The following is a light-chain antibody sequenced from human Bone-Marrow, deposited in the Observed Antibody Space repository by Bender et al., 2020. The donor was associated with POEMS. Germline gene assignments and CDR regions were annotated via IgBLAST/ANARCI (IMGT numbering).Light chain of an antibody. CDR2: TNN. J-gene: IGLJ2*01. Sequence: QSVLTQPPSVSGTPGQRVTISCSGSGSNIGGYPVNWYQQLPGTAPRLLIYTNNERPSGVPDRFSGSKSGNTASLTISGLQPEDEAEYYCCSYGGSQNLVFGGGTKLTVL. V-gene: IGLV1-44*01. CDR3: CSYGGSQNLV. CDR1: GSNIGGYP.